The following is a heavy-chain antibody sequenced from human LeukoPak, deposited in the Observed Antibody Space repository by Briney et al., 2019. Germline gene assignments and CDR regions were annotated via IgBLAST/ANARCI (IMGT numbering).Heavy chain of an antibody. D-gene: IGHD5-24*01. V-gene: IGHV4-39*07. CDR1: GGSISSSSYY. J-gene: IGHJ4*02. CDR3: ARVEPRRDGYNGIASFDY. CDR2: IYYSGST. Sequence: PSETLSLTCTVSGGSISSSSYYWGWIRQPPGKGLEWIGSIYYSGSTYYNPSLKSRVTISVDTSKNQFSLKLSSVTAADTAVYYCARVEPRRDGYNGIASFDYWGQGTLVTVSS.